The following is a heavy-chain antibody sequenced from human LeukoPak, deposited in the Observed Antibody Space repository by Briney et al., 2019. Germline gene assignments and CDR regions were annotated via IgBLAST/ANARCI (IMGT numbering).Heavy chain of an antibody. J-gene: IGHJ2*01. D-gene: IGHD2-15*01. Sequence: SETLSLTCTVSGGSISSYYWSWIRQPPGKGLEWIGYIYYSGSTNYNPSLKSRVTISVDTSKNQFSLKLSSVTAADTAVYYCAGDDIDWYFDLWGRGTLVTVSS. V-gene: IGHV4-59*01. CDR3: AGDDIDWYFDL. CDR1: GGSISSYY. CDR2: IYYSGST.